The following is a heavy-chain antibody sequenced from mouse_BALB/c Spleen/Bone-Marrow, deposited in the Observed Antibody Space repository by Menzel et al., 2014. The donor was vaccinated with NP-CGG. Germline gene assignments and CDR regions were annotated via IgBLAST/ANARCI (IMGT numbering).Heavy chain of an antibody. CDR1: GYTFTDYY. CDR2: VNPINGDT. Sequence: VQLQQSGPELVKPGASVKMSCEASGYTFTDYYMKWLKQSHGKSLEWIGDVNPINGDTFHNQKFKGKATLTVDKSSXTAYMQLDSLTSEDSAVYYCAMGVRLYWYFDVWGAGTTITVSS. D-gene: IGHD2-14*01. CDR3: AMGVRLYWYFDV. J-gene: IGHJ1*01. V-gene: IGHV1-26*01.